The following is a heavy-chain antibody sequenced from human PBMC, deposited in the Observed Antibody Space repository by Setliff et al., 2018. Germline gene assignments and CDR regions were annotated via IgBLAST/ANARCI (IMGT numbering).Heavy chain of an antibody. Sequence: SETLSLTCTVSGASITTGSYSWSWIRQSAGKGLEWVGRISGSGSATYNPSLKSRVSIFIDASNNQVSLDLSSVTAADSAVYYCARDITREPYTGGFYHFDPWGQGALVTVSS. CDR2: ISGSGSA. D-gene: IGHD3-16*01. CDR3: ARDITREPYTGGFYHFDP. J-gene: IGHJ5*02. CDR1: GASITTGSYS. V-gene: IGHV4-61*02.